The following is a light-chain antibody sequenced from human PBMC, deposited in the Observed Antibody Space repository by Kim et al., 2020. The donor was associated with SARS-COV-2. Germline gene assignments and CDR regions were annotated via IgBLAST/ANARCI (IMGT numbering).Light chain of an antibody. Sequence: ALTQPPSASGSPGQSVTISCTGTSSDVGGYNYVSWYQQHPGKAPKLIIYEVSKRPSGVPDRFSGSKSGNTASLTVSGLQAGDEADYYCSSYAGSNNVFGTGTKVTVL. J-gene: IGLJ1*01. CDR1: SSDVGGYNY. CDR3: SSYAGSNNV. V-gene: IGLV2-8*01. CDR2: EVS.